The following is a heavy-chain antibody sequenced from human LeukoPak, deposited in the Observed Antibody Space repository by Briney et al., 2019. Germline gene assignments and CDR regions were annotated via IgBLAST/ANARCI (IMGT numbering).Heavy chain of an antibody. CDR2: INHSGST. D-gene: IGHD5-12*01. CDR1: SGSFSVYH. J-gene: IGHJ4*02. CDR3: ASRPGATIY. V-gene: IGHV4-34*01. Sequence: KPSETLSLTCAVHSGSFSVYHWSWIRQPLGKGLEWIGEINHSGSTNYNPSLKSRVTISLDTSKNQFSLKLSSLTAADTAVYYCASRPGATIYWGQGTLVTVSS.